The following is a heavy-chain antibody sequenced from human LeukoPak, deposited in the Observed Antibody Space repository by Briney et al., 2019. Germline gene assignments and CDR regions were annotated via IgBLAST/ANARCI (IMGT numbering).Heavy chain of an antibody. CDR3: AKDLRTGLVVIGFDY. Sequence: GRSLRLSCAASGFTFSSYGMHWVRQAPGKGLEWVAVIWYDGSNKYYADSVKGRFTISRDNSKNTLYLQMNSLRAEDTAVYHCAKDLRTGLVVIGFDYWGQGTLVTVSS. J-gene: IGHJ4*02. CDR2: IWYDGSNK. CDR1: GFTFSSYG. D-gene: IGHD3-22*01. V-gene: IGHV3-33*06.